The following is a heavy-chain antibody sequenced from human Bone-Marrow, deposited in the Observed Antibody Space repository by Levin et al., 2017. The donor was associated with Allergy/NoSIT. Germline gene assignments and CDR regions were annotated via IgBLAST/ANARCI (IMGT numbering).Heavy chain of an antibody. CDR2: ISGSGGST. D-gene: IGHD5-24*01. V-gene: IGHV3-23*01. CDR3: AKALRRDGYNSDFDY. CDR1: GFTFSSYA. Sequence: GESLKISCAASGFTFSSYAMSWVRQAPGKGLEWVSAISGSGGSTYYADSVKGRFTISRDNSKNMLYLQMNSLRAEDTAVYYCAKALRRDGYNSDFDYWGQGTLVTVSS. J-gene: IGHJ4*02.